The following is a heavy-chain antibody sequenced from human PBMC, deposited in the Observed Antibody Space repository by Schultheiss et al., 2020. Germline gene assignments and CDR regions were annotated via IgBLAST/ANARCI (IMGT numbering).Heavy chain of an antibody. CDR2: INHSGNT. J-gene: IGHJ4*02. CDR3: ARHRWKQHYHDTSDYDFDY. Sequence: SETLSLTCAVYGGSFSGYYWSWIRQPPGKGLEWIGEINHSGNTYYNPSLKRRVTISVDASKNQFSLKLSSATAADTAVYYCARHRWKQHYHDTSDYDFDYWGQGTLVTVSS. D-gene: IGHD3-22*01. CDR1: GGSFSGYY. V-gene: IGHV4-34*01.